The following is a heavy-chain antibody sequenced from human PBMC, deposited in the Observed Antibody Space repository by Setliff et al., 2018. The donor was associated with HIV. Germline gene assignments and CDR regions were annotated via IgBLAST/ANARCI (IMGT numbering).Heavy chain of an antibody. V-gene: IGHV1-18*01. CDR3: ARERSTLGRAFDI. J-gene: IGHJ3*02. Sequence: ASVKVSCKASGYTFTSYGISWVRQAPGQGLEWMGWISAYHGNTNYAQKLQGRVTMTTDTSTSTAYIELRSLRSDDTAVYYCARERSTLGRAFDIWGQGTMVTVSS. D-gene: IGHD7-27*01. CDR1: GYTFTSYG. CDR2: ISAYHGNT.